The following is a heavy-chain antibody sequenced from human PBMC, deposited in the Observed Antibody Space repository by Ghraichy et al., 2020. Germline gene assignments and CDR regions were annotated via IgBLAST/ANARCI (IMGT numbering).Heavy chain of an antibody. CDR2: MNPDGSAR. CDR1: GFTFSNSW. V-gene: IGHV3-7*03. Sequence: GGSLRLSCAASGFTFSNSWMHWVRQALGKGLEWVASMNPDGSARYHADSVKGRFTISRDNAKNSLFLQMNSLRADDTAVYYCARDVGWSAFDFWAHGTMVTVSS. J-gene: IGHJ4*01. CDR3: ARDVGWSAFDF. D-gene: IGHD1-26*01.